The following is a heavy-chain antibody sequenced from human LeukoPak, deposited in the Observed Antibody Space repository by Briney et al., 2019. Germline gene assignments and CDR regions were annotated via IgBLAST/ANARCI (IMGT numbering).Heavy chain of an antibody. Sequence: SETLSLTCTVSGYSIRSGFYWGWIRQPPGKGLEWIGNIYHSGITYYTPSLKSRVTISVDTSKNQFSLKLSSVTAADTAVYYCARVVASNWFDPWGQGTLVTVSS. V-gene: IGHV4-38-2*02. J-gene: IGHJ5*02. CDR1: GYSIRSGFY. D-gene: IGHD2-15*01. CDR3: ARVVASNWFDP. CDR2: IYHSGIT.